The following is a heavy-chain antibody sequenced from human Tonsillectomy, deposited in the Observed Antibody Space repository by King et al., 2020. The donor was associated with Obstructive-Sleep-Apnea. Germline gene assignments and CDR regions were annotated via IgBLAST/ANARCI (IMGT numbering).Heavy chain of an antibody. Sequence: QLVQSGGEVKKPGASVKVSCKASGYIFISYGISWVRQAPGQGLEWMGWLSAYNGDTNYAQNLQGRVTMTTDTSTSTAYMELRSLRSDDTAVYFCAREAAAANDYYYYGMDVWGQGTTVTVSS. J-gene: IGHJ6*02. D-gene: IGHD6-13*01. CDR1: GYIFISYG. V-gene: IGHV1-18*01. CDR2: LSAYNGDT. CDR3: AREAAAANDYYYYGMDV.